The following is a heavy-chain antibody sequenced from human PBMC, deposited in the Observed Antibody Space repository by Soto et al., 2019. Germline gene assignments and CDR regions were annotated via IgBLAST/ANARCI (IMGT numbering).Heavy chain of an antibody. CDR3: TRARIVVVVAANDY. Sequence: GGSLRLSCTASGFTFGDYAMSWFRQAPGKGLEWVGFIRSKAYGGTTEYAASVKGRFTISRDDSKSIAYLQMNSLKTEDTAVYYCTRARIVVVVAANDYWGQGTLVTVSS. D-gene: IGHD2-15*01. J-gene: IGHJ4*02. CDR1: GFTFGDYA. V-gene: IGHV3-49*03. CDR2: IRSKAYGGTT.